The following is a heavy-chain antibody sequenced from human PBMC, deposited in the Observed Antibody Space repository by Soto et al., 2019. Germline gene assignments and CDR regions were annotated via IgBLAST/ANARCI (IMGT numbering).Heavy chain of an antibody. Sequence: PSETLSLTCTVSGGSISSGDYYWSWIRQPPGKGLVWIGFIYYRGTTYYNPSLKSRVTISVDTSKNQFSLKLSSVTAADTAVYYCARDRGYYGSGRPTVFDYWDQGTLVTVS. CDR2: IYYRGTT. D-gene: IGHD3-10*01. J-gene: IGHJ4*02. V-gene: IGHV4-30-4*01. CDR1: GGSISSGDYY. CDR3: ARDRGYYGSGRPTVFDY.